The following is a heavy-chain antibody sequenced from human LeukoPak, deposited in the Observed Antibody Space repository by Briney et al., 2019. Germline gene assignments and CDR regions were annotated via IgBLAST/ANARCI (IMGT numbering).Heavy chain of an antibody. CDR2: IYPGDSHT. D-gene: IGHD4-17*01. CDR3: ARHEGALTTVTTDTVPDAFDI. J-gene: IGHJ3*02. V-gene: IGHV5-51*01. CDR1: GYSFTTYW. Sequence: GESLKISCKGSGYSFTTYWIGWVRQMPGKGLEWMGIIYPGDSHTRYRPSFQGQVTISVDKSLSTAYLQWSSLKASDTAMYYCARHEGALTTVTTDTVPDAFDIWGQGTMVTVSS.